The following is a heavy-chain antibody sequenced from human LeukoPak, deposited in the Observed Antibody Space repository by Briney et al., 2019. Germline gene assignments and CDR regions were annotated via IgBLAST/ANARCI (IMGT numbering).Heavy chain of an antibody. CDR3: ARGRGYCSSTSCYARYFDL. V-gene: IGHV4-34*01. D-gene: IGHD2-2*01. Sequence: SETLSLTCAVYGGSFSGYYWSWIRQPPGKGLEWIGEINHSGSTNYNPSLKSRVTISVDTSKNQFSLKLSPVTAADTAVYYCARGRGYCSSTSCYARYFDLWGRGTLVTVSS. CDR2: INHSGST. J-gene: IGHJ2*01. CDR1: GGSFSGYY.